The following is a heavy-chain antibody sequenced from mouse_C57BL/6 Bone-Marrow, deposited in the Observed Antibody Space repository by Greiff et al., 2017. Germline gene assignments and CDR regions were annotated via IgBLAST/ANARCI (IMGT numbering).Heavy chain of an antibody. D-gene: IGHD1-1*01. CDR3: ARFLTTVVGPYYFDY. CDR2: INPSNGGT. J-gene: IGHJ2*01. Sequence: QVQLQQPRTELVKPGASVKLSCKASGYTFTSYWMHWVKQRPGQGLEWIGKINPSNGGTNYNEKFKSKATLTVDKSSSTSYMQLSSLTSEDSAVYYFARFLTTVVGPYYFDYWGQGTTLTFSS. CDR1: GYTFTSYW. V-gene: IGHV1-53*01.